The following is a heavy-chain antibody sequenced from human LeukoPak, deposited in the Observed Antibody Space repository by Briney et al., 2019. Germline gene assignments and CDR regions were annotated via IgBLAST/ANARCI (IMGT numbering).Heavy chain of an antibody. CDR1: GGSFSGYY. D-gene: IGHD3-22*01. J-gene: IGHJ3*02. Sequence: PSETLSLTCAVYGGSFSGYYWSWIRQPPGKGLEWIGEINHSGSTNYNPSLKSRVTISVDTSKNQFSLKLSSVTAADTAVYYCARPGVYYDSSGYRGAFDIWGQGTMVTVSS. CDR2: INHSGST. CDR3: ARPGVYYDSSGYRGAFDI. V-gene: IGHV4-34*01.